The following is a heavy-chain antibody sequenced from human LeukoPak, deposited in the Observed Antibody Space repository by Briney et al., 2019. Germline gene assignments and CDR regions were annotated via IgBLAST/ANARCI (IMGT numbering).Heavy chain of an antibody. CDR3: ARVHFYDSSGYSLINP. CDR1: RYTFTDYY. V-gene: IGHV1-2*02. J-gene: IGHJ4*02. CDR2: INPNSGGT. D-gene: IGHD3-22*01. Sequence: ASVKVSCKASRYTFTDYYMHWVRQASGQGLEWMGWINPNSGGTNYAQKFQGRVTMTRDTSISTAYMELSRLKSDDTAVYYCARVHFYDSSGYSLINPWGQGTLVTVSS.